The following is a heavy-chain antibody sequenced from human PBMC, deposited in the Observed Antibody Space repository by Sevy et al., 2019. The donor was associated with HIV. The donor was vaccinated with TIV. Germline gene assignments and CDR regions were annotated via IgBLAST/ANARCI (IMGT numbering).Heavy chain of an antibody. CDR2: ISSSSSYI. Sequence: GGSLRLSCAASGFTFSSYSMNWVRQAPGKGLEWVSSISSSSSYIYYVDSVKGRFTISRDNAKNSLCLQMNSLRAEDTAVYYCAREGYYYDSSGYYYTYYFDYWGQGTLVTVSS. CDR1: GFTFSSYS. CDR3: AREGYYYDSSGYYYTYYFDY. D-gene: IGHD3-22*01. J-gene: IGHJ4*02. V-gene: IGHV3-21*01.